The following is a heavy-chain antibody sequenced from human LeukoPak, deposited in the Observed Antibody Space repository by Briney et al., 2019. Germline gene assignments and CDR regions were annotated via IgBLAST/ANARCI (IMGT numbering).Heavy chain of an antibody. D-gene: IGHD3-22*01. CDR1: GGTFSIYA. V-gene: IGHV1-69*13. CDR2: IIPIFGTA. CDR3: ASFTYDSSGYYFDY. J-gene: IGHJ4*02. Sequence: RASVRVSCKASGGTFSIYAISWVRQAPGQGVEWMGGIIPIFGTANYAQKFQGRVTITADESTSTAYMELSSLRSEDTAVYYCASFTYDSSGYYFDYWGREPWSPSPQ.